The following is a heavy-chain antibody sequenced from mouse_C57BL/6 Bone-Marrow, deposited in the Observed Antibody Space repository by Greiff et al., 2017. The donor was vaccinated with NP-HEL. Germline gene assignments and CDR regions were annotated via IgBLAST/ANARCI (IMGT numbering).Heavy chain of an antibody. J-gene: IGHJ4*01. CDR2: INPGSGGT. CDR3: ARFLITTVVGYAMDY. V-gene: IGHV1-54*01. CDR1: GYAFTNYL. D-gene: IGHD1-1*01. Sequence: VMLVESGAELVRPGTSVKVSCKASGYAFTNYLIEWVKQRPGQGLEWIGVINPGSGGTNYNEKFKGKATLTADKSSSTAYMQLSSLTSEDSAVYFCARFLITTVVGYAMDYWGQGTSVTVSS.